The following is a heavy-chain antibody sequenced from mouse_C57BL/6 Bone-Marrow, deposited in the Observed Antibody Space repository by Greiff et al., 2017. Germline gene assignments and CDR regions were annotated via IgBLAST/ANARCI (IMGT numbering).Heavy chain of an antibody. CDR2: IHPNSGST. Sequence: QVQLQQPGAELVKPGASVKLSCKASGYTFTSYWMHWVKQRPGQGLEWIGMIHPNSGSTNYNEKFKSKASLTVDKSSSTAYMQLSSLTSEDSAVYYCARHYGSSYNYWGQGTTLTVSS. D-gene: IGHD1-1*01. CDR3: ARHYGSSYNY. V-gene: IGHV1-64*01. J-gene: IGHJ2*01. CDR1: GYTFTSYW.